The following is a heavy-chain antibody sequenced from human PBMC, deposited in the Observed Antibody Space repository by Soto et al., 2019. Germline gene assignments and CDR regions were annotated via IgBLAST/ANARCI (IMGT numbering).Heavy chain of an antibody. CDR3: ASNSSPYYYYYMDV. Sequence: PSETLSLTCTVSGGSISSSSYCWGWIRQSPGKGLEWIGSIYYSGSTYYNPSLKSRVTISVDTSKNQVSLKLNSVTAADTAVYYCASNSSPYYYYYMDVWGKGTTVTVSS. CDR1: GGSISSSSYC. V-gene: IGHV4-39*01. J-gene: IGHJ6*03. D-gene: IGHD6-6*01. CDR2: IYYSGST.